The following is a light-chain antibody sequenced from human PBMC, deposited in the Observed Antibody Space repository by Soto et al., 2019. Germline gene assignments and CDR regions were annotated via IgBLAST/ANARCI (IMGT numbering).Light chain of an antibody. J-gene: IGKJ5*01. CDR1: QSVTSY. CDR2: DAS. Sequence: EIVLTHSPATLSLSPCEAATLSSRASQSVTSYLAWYQQKPGQAPRLLIYDASNRATGIPARFSGSGSGTDFTLTINRLEPEDFAVYYCQLYGISPHFGQGTRLEI. CDR3: QLYGISPH. V-gene: IGKV3-11*01.